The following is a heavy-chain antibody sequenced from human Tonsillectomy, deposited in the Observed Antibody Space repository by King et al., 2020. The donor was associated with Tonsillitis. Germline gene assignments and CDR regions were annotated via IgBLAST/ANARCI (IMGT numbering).Heavy chain of an antibody. J-gene: IGHJ4*02. V-gene: IGHV3-30*03. CDR1: GFTFSSYG. Sequence: VQLVESGGGVVQPGRSLRLSCAASGFTFSSYGMHWVRQAPGKGLQWVAVISYDERNKYYADSVKGRFTISRDNAKNTLYLQMNSLRVEDTAVYYCDPVVGVSHNWGQGTLVSVSS. CDR2: ISYDERNK. CDR3: DPVVGVSHN. D-gene: IGHD2-15*01.